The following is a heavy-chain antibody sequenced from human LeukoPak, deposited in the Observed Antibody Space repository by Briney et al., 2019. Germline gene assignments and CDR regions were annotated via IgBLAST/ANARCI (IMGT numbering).Heavy chain of an antibody. D-gene: IGHD2-21*01. CDR2: FDPEDGET. Sequence: ASVKVSCTVSGYTLTELSMHWVRQAPGKGLEWMGGFDPEDGETIYAQKFQGRVTMTEDTSTDTAYMELSSLRSEDTAVYYCATDLVAQYYFDYWGQGTLVTVSS. CDR1: GYTLTELS. V-gene: IGHV1-24*01. J-gene: IGHJ4*02. CDR3: ATDLVAQYYFDY.